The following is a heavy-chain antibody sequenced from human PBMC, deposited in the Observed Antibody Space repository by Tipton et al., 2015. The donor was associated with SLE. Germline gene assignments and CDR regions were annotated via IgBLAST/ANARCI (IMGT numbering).Heavy chain of an antibody. CDR2: ISSSGSTI. V-gene: IGHV3-11*04. D-gene: IGHD3-22*01. CDR3: ARRHYYDSDYYYMDV. J-gene: IGHJ6*03. CDR1: GFTFSDYY. Sequence: SLRLSCAASGFTFSDYYMSWIRQAPGKGLEWVSYISSSGSTINYADSVKGRFTISRDNAKNSLSLQMNSLRAEDTAVYYCARRHYYDSDYYYMDVWGKGTTVTVSS.